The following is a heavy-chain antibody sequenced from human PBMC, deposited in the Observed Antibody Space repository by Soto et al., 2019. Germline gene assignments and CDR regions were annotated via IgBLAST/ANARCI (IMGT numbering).Heavy chain of an antibody. CDR3: AKGVYYDILTGYYFLDY. Sequence: GGSLRLSCAASGFTFSSYAMSWVRQAPGKGLEWVSAISGSGGSTYYADSVKGRFTISRDNSKNRLYLQMNSLRAEDTAVYYCAKGVYYDILTGYYFLDYWGQGTLVTVSS. V-gene: IGHV3-23*01. D-gene: IGHD3-9*01. CDR2: ISGSGGST. J-gene: IGHJ4*02. CDR1: GFTFSSYA.